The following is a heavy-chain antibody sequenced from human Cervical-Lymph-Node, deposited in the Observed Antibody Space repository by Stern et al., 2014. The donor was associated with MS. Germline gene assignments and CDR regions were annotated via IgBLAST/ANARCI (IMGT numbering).Heavy chain of an antibody. V-gene: IGHV1-2*06. Sequence: QVQLVQSGSEVKRPGASVKVSCTAYGYVFTGYFMHWLRQAPGQGPEWLGRINPNSGGGDYAQKFQGRVTITRDTSIKTAYMELNRLTSNDTAVYYCARDNEYSYDSSGFFDLWGQGTLVTVSS. CDR3: ARDNEYSYDSSGFFDL. J-gene: IGHJ4*02. CDR2: INPNSGGG. D-gene: IGHD3-22*01. CDR1: GYVFTGYF.